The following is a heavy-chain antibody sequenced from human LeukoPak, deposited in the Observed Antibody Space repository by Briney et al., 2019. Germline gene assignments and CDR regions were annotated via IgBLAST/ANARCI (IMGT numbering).Heavy chain of an antibody. J-gene: IGHJ3*02. D-gene: IGHD3-22*01. Sequence: GASLKISCKGSGYSFTSYWIGWVRQMPGKGLEWMGIIYPGDSDTRYSPSFQGQVTISADKSISTAYLQWSSLKASDTAMNYCARKYYYDSSGYSNAFDIWGQGTMVTVSS. CDR3: ARKYYYDSSGYSNAFDI. CDR1: GYSFTSYW. V-gene: IGHV5-51*01. CDR2: IYPGDSDT.